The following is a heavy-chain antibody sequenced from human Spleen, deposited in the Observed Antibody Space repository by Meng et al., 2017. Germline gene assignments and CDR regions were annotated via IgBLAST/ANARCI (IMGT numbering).Heavy chain of an antibody. Sequence: SVKVSCKASGGTFSSYAISWVRQAPGQGLEWMGGIIPIFGTANYAQKFQGRVTITTDESTSTAYMELSSLRSEDTAGYYCARGLDSSGWYHYFDYWGQGTLVTVSS. CDR3: ARGLDSSGWYHYFDY. V-gene: IGHV1-69*05. CDR2: IIPIFGTA. J-gene: IGHJ4*02. D-gene: IGHD6-19*01. CDR1: GGTFSSYA.